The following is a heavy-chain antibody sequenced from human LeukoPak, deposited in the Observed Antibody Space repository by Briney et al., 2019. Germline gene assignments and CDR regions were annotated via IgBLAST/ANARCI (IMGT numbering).Heavy chain of an antibody. D-gene: IGHD3-9*01. CDR3: VKDLYFEWLTGGAFDI. CDR1: GFTFSSYA. CDR2: INSNGGST. Sequence: PGGALRLSCSASGFTFSSYAMHWVRQAPGKGPEYVSTINSNGGSTYYADSVQDRFTISRDNSKNTLYLQMSSLRAEDTAVYYCVKDLYFEWLTGGAFDIWGQGTMVTVSS. V-gene: IGHV3-64D*06. J-gene: IGHJ3*02.